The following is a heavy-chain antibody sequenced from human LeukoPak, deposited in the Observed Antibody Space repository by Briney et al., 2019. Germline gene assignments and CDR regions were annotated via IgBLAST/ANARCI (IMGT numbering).Heavy chain of an antibody. CDR3: AREHPRLGDLWNDY. D-gene: IGHD3-16*01. J-gene: IGHJ4*02. CDR1: GFTFSSYG. Sequence: GASVTVSCTASGFTFSSYGISWVRQAPGQGLEWMGWISSSSGNTDYAQKFQGRVTMTTDKSTSTAYMELRSLRSDDTAVYYCAREHPRLGDLWNDYWGQGTPVTVSS. V-gene: IGHV1-18*01. CDR2: ISSSSGNT.